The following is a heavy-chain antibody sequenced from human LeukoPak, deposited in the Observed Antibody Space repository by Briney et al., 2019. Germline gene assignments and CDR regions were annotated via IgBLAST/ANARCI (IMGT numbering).Heavy chain of an antibody. CDR1: GFTFGDYA. CDR3: TRGRDSSSWHYHYYGMDV. J-gene: IGHJ6*02. Sequence: GGSLRLSCTASGFTFGDYAMSWVRQAPGQGLEWVGFIRSKAYGGTTEYAASVKGRFTISRDDSKSIAYLQMNSLKTEDTAVYYCTRGRDSSSWHYHYYGMDVWGQGTTVTVSS. CDR2: IRSKAYGGTT. D-gene: IGHD6-13*01. V-gene: IGHV3-49*04.